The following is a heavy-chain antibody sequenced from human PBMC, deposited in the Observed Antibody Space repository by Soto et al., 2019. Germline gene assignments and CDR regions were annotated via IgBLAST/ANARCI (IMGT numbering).Heavy chain of an antibody. D-gene: IGHD3-3*01. V-gene: IGHV3-23*01. CDR1: GFTFGSYA. CDR2: ISGAGGRT. Sequence: EVQLLESGGDLVQPGGSLRLSCTGSGFTFGSYAMRWVRLAPGRGLEWVSMISGAGGRTHYADSVKGRFTVSRDNSKSTMYLQMNSLRPEDTAVYYCAGDYYDFWSGYFDYWGQGTLVTVSS. J-gene: IGHJ4*02. CDR3: AGDYYDFWSGYFDY.